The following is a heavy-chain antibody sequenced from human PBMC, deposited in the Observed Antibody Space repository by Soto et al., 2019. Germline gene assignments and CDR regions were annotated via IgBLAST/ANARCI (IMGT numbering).Heavy chain of an antibody. D-gene: IGHD6-19*01. CDR2: IWYDGSNK. J-gene: IGHJ4*02. V-gene: IGHV3-33*01. CDR1: GFTFSSYG. Sequence: GGSLRLSCAASGFTFSSYGMHWVRQAPGKGLEWVAVIWYDGSNKYYADSVKGRFTISRDNSKNTLYLQMNSLRAEDTAVYYCARDTDSGSFDYWGQGTLVTLSS. CDR3: ARDTDSGSFDY.